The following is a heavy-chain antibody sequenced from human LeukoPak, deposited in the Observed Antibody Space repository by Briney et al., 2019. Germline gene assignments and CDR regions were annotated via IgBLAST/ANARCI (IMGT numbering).Heavy chain of an antibody. CDR1: GFTFSSYW. J-gene: IGHJ5*02. Sequence: GGSLRLSCTTSGFTFSSYWMSWVRQAPGKGLEWVANIKQDGSERNYVDSVKGRFTLFRDNAKNSLYLQMNSLRAEDMALYYCAKGNSGSYSLDWFDPWGQGTLVTVSS. CDR2: IKQDGSER. V-gene: IGHV3-7*03. D-gene: IGHD1-26*01. CDR3: AKGNSGSYSLDWFDP.